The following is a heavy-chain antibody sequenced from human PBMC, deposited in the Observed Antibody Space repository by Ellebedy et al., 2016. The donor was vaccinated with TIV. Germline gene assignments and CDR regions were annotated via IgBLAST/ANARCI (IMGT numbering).Heavy chain of an antibody. D-gene: IGHD3-22*01. CDR1: GGTFSSYA. J-gene: IGHJ6*02. Sequence: ASVKVSCKASGGTFSSYAISWVRQAPGQGLEWMGGIIPIFGTANYAQKFQGRVTITADESTSTAYMELSSLRSEDTAVYYCASDSSGYYYMAYYYGMDVWGQGTTVTVSS. CDR2: IIPIFGTA. CDR3: ASDSSGYYYMAYYYGMDV. V-gene: IGHV1-69*13.